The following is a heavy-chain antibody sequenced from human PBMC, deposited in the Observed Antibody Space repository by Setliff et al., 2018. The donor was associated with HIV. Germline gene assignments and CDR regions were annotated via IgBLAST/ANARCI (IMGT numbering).Heavy chain of an antibody. J-gene: IGHJ5*02. CDR1: GFIFGNFG. CDR3: VKGDNFWTGYSTYFEFDP. V-gene: IGHV3-30*02. D-gene: IGHD3-3*01. CDR2: IRYDGSEK. Sequence: PGGSLRLSCAASGFIFGNFGLHWVRQAPGEGLEWVTFIRYDGSEKFYAASVRGRFTISRDNSKNKLYLQMNSLRIEDTAIYYCVKGDNFWTGYSTYFEFDPWGQGTLVTVSS.